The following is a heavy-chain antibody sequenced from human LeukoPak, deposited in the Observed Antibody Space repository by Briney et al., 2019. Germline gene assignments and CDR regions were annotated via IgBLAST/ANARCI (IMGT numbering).Heavy chain of an antibody. Sequence: SQTLSLTCAISGDSVSSNSAAWHWIRQSPSRGLEWLGRTYYRSKWYNDYAVSVQSRITIKPDTSKNEFTLQLNSVTPEDTAVYYCAREGYYFDYRGQGTLVTVSS. J-gene: IGHJ4*02. V-gene: IGHV6-1*01. CDR1: GDSVSSNSAA. CDR2: TYYRSKWYN. CDR3: AREGYYFDY. D-gene: IGHD2-15*01.